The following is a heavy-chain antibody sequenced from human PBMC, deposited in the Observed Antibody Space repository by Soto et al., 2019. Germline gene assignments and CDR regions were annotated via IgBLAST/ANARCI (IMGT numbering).Heavy chain of an antibody. V-gene: IGHV4-59*08. D-gene: IGHD6-19*01. J-gene: IGHJ4*02. CDR1: GGSISGYS. Sequence: QVQLQESGPGLVKPSETLSLTCAVSGGSISGYSWSWIRQPPGKGLEWIGNIKYSWGTSYNPSLKSRVTISLDTSKIQFSLQLTSVTAADTAVYYCARRNNYCTAWYPDCWCQGTLVTVSS. CDR2: IKYSWGT. CDR3: ARRNNYCTAWYPDC.